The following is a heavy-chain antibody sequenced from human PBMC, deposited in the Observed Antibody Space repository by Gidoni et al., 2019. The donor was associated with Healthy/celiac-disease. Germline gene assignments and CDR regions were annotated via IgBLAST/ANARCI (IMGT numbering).Heavy chain of an antibody. Sequence: QVQLQQWGAGLLKPSETLSLTCAVYGGSFSGYYWSWIRQPPGKGLEWIGEINHSGSTNYNPSLKSRVTISVDTSKNQFSLKLSSVTAADTAVYYCARGTDCSGGSCYYSGGFDPWGQGTLVTVSS. CDR2: INHSGST. J-gene: IGHJ5*02. CDR1: GGSFSGYY. V-gene: IGHV4-34*01. D-gene: IGHD2-15*01. CDR3: ARGTDCSGGSCYYSGGFDP.